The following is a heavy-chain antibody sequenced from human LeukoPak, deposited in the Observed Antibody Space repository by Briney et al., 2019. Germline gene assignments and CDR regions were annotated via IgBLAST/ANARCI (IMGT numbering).Heavy chain of an antibody. Sequence: SETLSLTCTVSGGSVSSGSYYWSWIRQPPGKGLEWIGYIYYSGSTNYNPSLKSRVTISVDTSKNQFSLKLSSVTAADTAVYYCAREGRWLRAPQPHRRYYFDYWGQGTLVTVSS. CDR1: GGSVSSGSYY. CDR2: IYYSGST. V-gene: IGHV4-61*01. J-gene: IGHJ4*02. CDR3: AREGRWLRAPQPHRRYYFDY. D-gene: IGHD5-24*01.